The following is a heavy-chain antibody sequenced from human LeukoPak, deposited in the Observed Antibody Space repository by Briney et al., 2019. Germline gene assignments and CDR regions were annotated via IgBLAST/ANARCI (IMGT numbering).Heavy chain of an antibody. CDR2: ISPSRSYI. J-gene: IGHJ4*02. CDR1: GFSFSGYS. Sequence: NPGGSLRLSCVASGFSFSGYSINWVRQAPGKGLEWVSSISPSRSYIYYADSVKGRFTISRDNAKNSLYLQMNSLRAEDTAVYYCARGRGCSSMSCYPDYWGQGTLVTVSS. D-gene: IGHD2-2*01. V-gene: IGHV3-21*01. CDR3: ARGRGCSSMSCYPDY.